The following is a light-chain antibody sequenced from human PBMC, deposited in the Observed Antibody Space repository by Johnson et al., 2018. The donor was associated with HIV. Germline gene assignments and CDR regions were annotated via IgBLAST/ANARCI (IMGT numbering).Light chain of an antibody. CDR1: SSNIGNNY. CDR2: ENN. V-gene: IGLV1-51*02. CDR3: GTWDSSLSAAGNG. J-gene: IGLJ1*01. Sequence: VLTQPPSVSAAPGQKVTISCSGSSSNIGNNYVSWYQQLPGTAPKLLIYENNKRPSGIPDRFSGSKSGTSATLGITGLQTGDEADYYCGTWDSSLSAAGNGFGNGTKVTVL.